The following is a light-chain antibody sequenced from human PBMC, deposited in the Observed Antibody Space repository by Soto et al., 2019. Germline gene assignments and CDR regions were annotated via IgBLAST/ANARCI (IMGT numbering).Light chain of an antibody. CDR1: SSDIGSYNY. Sequence: QSVLTQPASVSGSPGQSITISCTGTSSDIGSYNYVSWYQQLPGKAPKLMIYEVSDRPSGVSNRFSGSKSGNTASLTISGLQAEDEADYYCSSYTSSSTRVFGGGTKVTVL. J-gene: IGLJ2*01. V-gene: IGLV2-14*01. CDR2: EVS. CDR3: SSYTSSSTRV.